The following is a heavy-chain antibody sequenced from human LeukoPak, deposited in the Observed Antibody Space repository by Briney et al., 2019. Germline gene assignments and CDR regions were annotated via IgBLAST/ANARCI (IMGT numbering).Heavy chain of an antibody. CDR2: ISNTGGDI. V-gene: IGHV3-23*01. CDR1: GFTFSSYA. D-gene: IGHD2-2*01. Sequence: GGSLRLSCAASGFTFSSYAMIWVRLAPGKGLEWVSTISNTGGDIYYADSVKGRFTISRDNSKNTLFLQMNGLRAEDTAVYYCAKDRSCSGSSCNVGSWGQGTMVTVSS. J-gene: IGHJ3*01. CDR3: AKDRSCSGSSCNVGS.